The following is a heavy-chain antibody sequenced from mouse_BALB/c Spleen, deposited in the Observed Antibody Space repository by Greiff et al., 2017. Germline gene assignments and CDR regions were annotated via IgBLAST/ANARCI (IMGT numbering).Heavy chain of an antibody. Sequence: DLVKPGASVKLSCKASGYTFTSYWINWIKQRPGQGLEWIGRIAPGSGSTYYNEMFKGKATLTVDTSSSTAYIQLSSLSSEDSAVYFCAREDDGYYAWFAYWGQGTLVTVSA. V-gene: IGHV1S41*01. J-gene: IGHJ3*01. D-gene: IGHD2-3*01. CDR2: IAPGSGST. CDR1: GYTFTSYW. CDR3: AREDDGYYAWFAY.